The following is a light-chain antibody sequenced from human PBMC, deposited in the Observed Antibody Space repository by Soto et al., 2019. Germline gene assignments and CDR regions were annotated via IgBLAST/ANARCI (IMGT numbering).Light chain of an antibody. V-gene: IGKV1-5*01. Sequence: GDRVTMTCRASRSVNNWLAWYQQKPGNAPKLLIHHASTLENVVPSRFSGSGSGTEFTLTISSLQPDDFATYYCQQYHFFWTFGQGTKVDIK. CDR1: RSVNNW. CDR3: QQYHFFWT. J-gene: IGKJ1*01. CDR2: HAS.